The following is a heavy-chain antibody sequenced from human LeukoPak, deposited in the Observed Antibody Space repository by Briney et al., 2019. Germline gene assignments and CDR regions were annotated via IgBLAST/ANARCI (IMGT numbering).Heavy chain of an antibody. CDR1: VGSISSGGYY. J-gene: IGHJ4*02. V-gene: IGHV4-31*03. D-gene: IGHD6-13*01. CDR3: ARRAAAASLYYFDY. Sequence: SQTLSLTCTVSVGSISSGGYYWSWIRQHPGKGLEWIGYIYYSGSTYYNPSLKSRVTISVDTSKNQFSLKLSSVTAADTAVYYCARRAAAASLYYFDYWGQGTLVTVSS. CDR2: IYYSGST.